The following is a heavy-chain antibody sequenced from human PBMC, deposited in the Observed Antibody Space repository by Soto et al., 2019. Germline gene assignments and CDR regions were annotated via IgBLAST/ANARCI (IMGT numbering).Heavy chain of an antibody. V-gene: IGHV3-23*01. CDR3: AKGPLQWLVPADLLYY. CDR2: ISGSGDST. J-gene: IGHJ4*02. D-gene: IGHD6-19*01. CDR1: GFTFSSYG. Sequence: PGGSLRLSCEVSGFTFSSYGMSWVRQAPGKGLEWVSSISGSGDSTYYADSVKGRFTISRDNSKNTLYLQMNSLRAEDTALYYCAKGPLQWLVPADLLYYWGQGTLVTVSS.